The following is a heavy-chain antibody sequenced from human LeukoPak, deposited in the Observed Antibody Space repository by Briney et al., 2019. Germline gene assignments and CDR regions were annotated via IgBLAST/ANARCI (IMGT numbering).Heavy chain of an antibody. Sequence: GGSMRLSCGASGFTFSSYGMHWVRQAPDKGLEWVAFIRYDGSNKNYADSVKGRFTISRDNSKNALYLQMNSLRAEDTAVYYCAKVYEYGDNDWFDSWGQGTLVTVSS. CDR1: GFTFSSYG. D-gene: IGHD4-17*01. J-gene: IGHJ5*01. CDR3: AKVYEYGDNDWFDS. CDR2: IRYDGSNK. V-gene: IGHV3-30*02.